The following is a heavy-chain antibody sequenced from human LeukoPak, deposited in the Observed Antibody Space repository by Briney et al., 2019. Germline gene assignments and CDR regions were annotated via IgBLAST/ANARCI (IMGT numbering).Heavy chain of an antibody. CDR3: ARGTLMWFGAKMEYYFDS. Sequence: SETLSLTCTVSGAYFTNYYWSFIRQPPGKGLEWIGFSSYNGNTNYNPSLKSRVTISLDMSKNQFSLRLNSVTAADTAVYFCARGTLMWFGAKMEYYFDSWGQGTPLTVSS. CDR1: GAYFTNYY. V-gene: IGHV4-59*01. J-gene: IGHJ4*02. CDR2: SSYNGNT. D-gene: IGHD3-10*01.